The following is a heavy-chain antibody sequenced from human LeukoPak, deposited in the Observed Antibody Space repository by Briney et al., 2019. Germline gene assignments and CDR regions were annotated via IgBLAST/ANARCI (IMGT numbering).Heavy chain of an antibody. D-gene: IGHD6-25*01. CDR3: ARVEAAARFGY. CDR1: GGSISSGDYY. Sequence: SQTLSLTGTVSGGSISSGDYYWSWIRQPPGKGLEWIGYIYYSGSTYYNPSLKSRVTISVDMSKNQFSLKLSSVTAADTAVYYCARVEAAARFGYWGQGTLVTVSS. V-gene: IGHV4-30-4*01. CDR2: IYYSGST. J-gene: IGHJ4*02.